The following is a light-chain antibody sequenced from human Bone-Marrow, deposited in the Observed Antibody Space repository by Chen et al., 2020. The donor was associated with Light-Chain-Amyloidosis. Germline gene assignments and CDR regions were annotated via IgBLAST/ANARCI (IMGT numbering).Light chain of an antibody. CDR1: QSIISW. CDR2: KAS. V-gene: IGKV1-5*03. Sequence: EIQMSQSPSTLSASVGDRVTITCRASQSIISWLAWYQQKPGKAPKLLFYKASTLESVVPSIFSGSVSGTDFTLTIIGLQPDDFATYYCQQFINYSFGPGTKVEIK. J-gene: IGKJ1*01. CDR3: QQFINYS.